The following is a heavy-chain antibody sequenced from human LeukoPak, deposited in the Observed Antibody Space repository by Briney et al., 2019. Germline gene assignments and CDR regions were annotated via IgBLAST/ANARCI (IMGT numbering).Heavy chain of an antibody. J-gene: IGHJ4*02. CDR3: AREDVVVTAYFDY. CDR1: GFIFSTYG. V-gene: IGHV3-33*01. Sequence: GGSLRLSCAASGFIFSTYGIHLVRQAPGKGPEWVSVIWHDGSNKYYADAVKGRFTNARDNSKNPLYLQMNSLRAEDTAVYYRAREDVVVTAYFDYWGQGTLVTVSS. D-gene: IGHD2-21*02. CDR2: IWHDGSNK.